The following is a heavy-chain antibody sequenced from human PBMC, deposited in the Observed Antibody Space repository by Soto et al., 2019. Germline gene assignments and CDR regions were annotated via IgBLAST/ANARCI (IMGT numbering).Heavy chain of an antibody. CDR3: ARLRSSWSHAFDI. J-gene: IGHJ3*02. CDR1: GFTFSDYY. CDR2: ITGSGSI. V-gene: IGHV3-11*01. D-gene: IGHD6-13*01. Sequence: GGSLRLSCAASGFTFSDYYMSWIRQAPGKGLECVSYITGSGSIYYADSVKGRSTISRDNAKNSLYLQMNSLRAEDTAVYYCARLRSSWSHAFDIWGQGTKVTVS.